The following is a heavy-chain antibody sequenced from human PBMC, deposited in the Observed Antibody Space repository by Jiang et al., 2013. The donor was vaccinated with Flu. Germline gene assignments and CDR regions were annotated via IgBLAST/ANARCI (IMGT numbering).Heavy chain of an antibody. D-gene: IGHD2-21*02. CDR3: ARRIRDCGGNCYCFDL. Sequence: GAEVKKPGESLRISCKGSGDDFNYNWIGWVRQMPGKGLEWMGLIYPFDSETKYNPSFQGQVTVSADRSINTAYLQWSSLKASDTAMYYCARRIRDCGGNCYCFDLWGQGNHGHRLL. CDR2: IYPFDSET. V-gene: IGHV5-51*01. CDR1: GDDFNYNW. J-gene: IGHJ4*02.